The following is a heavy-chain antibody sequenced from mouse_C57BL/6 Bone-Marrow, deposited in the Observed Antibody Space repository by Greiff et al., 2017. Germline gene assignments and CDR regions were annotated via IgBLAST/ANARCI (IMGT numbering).Heavy chain of an antibody. CDR3: ARWGEYFDV. CDR2: INPNNGGT. Sequence: VQLQQSGPELVKPGASVKISCKASGYTFTDYYLNWVKQSHGKSLEWIGAINPNNGGTSYNQKFKGKATLTVDKSSSTAYMELRSLTSEDSAVNYCARWGEYFDVWGTGTTVTVSS. J-gene: IGHJ1*03. V-gene: IGHV1-26*01. CDR1: GYTFTDYY.